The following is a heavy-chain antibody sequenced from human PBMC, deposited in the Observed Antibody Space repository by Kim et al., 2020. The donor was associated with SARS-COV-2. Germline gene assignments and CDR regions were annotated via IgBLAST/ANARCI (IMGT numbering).Heavy chain of an antibody. V-gene: IGHV4-4*02. J-gene: IGHJ5*02. D-gene: IGHD2-2*01. CDR3: ASTSSTSWAVWFDP. Sequence: NPSLKSRVTISVDKSKNQFSLKLSSVTAADTAVYYCASTSSTSWAVWFDPWGQGTLVTVSS.